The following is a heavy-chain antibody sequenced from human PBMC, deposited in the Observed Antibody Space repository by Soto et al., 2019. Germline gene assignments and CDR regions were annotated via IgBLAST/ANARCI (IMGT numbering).Heavy chain of an antibody. CDR3: SRVSRASSSDYFDY. Sequence: PGGSLRLSCAASGFTFSSYGMHWVRQAPGKGLEWVASIWYDGTDKNYGDSVKGRFTISRDDSKNTLFLQMNSLRAEDTAVYYCSRVSRASSSDYFDYWGQGTMVTVPQ. V-gene: IGHV3-33*01. J-gene: IGHJ4*02. CDR1: GFTFSSYG. D-gene: IGHD6-6*01. CDR2: IWYDGTDK.